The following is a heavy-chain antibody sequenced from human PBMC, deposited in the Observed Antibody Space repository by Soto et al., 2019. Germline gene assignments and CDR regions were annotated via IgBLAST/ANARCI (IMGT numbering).Heavy chain of an antibody. CDR3: AREGIAAAGTLYYYGMDV. CDR2: IDWDDDK. V-gene: IGHV2-70*11. D-gene: IGHD6-13*01. Sequence: SGPTLVNPTQTLTLTCTFSGFSLSAGQMSVSWIRQPPGKALEWLARIDWDDDKYYSTSLKTRLTFSKDTSKNQVVLTMTNMDPVDTATYYCAREGIAAAGTLYYYGMDVWGQGTTVTVSS. J-gene: IGHJ6*02. CDR1: GFSLSAGQMS.